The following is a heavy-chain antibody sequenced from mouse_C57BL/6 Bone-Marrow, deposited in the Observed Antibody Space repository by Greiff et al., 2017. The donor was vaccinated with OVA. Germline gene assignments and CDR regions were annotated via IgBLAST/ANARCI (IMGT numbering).Heavy chain of an antibody. CDR2: IDPEDGET. CDR1: GFNIKDYY. V-gene: IGHV14-2*01. CDR3: ARRDYGSSYRWYFDV. Sequence: VQLKQSGAELVKPGASVKLSCTASGFNIKDYYMHWVKQRTEQGLEWIGRIDPEDGETKYAPKFQGKATITADTSSTTAYLQLSSLTSEDTAVYYCARRDYGSSYRWYFDVWGTGTTVTVSS. J-gene: IGHJ1*03. D-gene: IGHD1-1*01.